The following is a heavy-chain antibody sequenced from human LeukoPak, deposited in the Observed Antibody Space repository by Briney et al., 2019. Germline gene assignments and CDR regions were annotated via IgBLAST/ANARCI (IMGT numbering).Heavy chain of an antibody. CDR2: IIPIFGTA. V-gene: IGHV1-69*13. J-gene: IGHJ3*02. Sequence: ASVKVSCKASGYTFTGYYMHWVRQAPGQGLEWMGGIIPIFGTANYAQKFQGRVTITADESTSTAYMELSSLRSEDTAVYYCARARVYYDSSGYYQTDASDIWGQGTMVTVSS. CDR1: GYTFTGYY. CDR3: ARARVYYDSSGYYQTDASDI. D-gene: IGHD3-22*01.